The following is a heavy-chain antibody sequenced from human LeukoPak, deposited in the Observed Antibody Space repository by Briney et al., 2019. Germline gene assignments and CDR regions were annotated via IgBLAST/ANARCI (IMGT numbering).Heavy chain of an antibody. CDR2: ISAYNGNT. J-gene: IGHJ6*03. V-gene: IGHV1-18*01. CDR3: AREDSSSWYMGYYYYYMDV. Sequence: APVKVSCKASGYTFTSYGISWVRQAPGQGLEWMGWISAYNGNTNYAQKLQGRVTMTTDTSTSTAYMELRSLRSDDTAVYYCAREDSSSWYMGYYYYYMDVWGKGTTVTVSS. CDR1: GYTFTSYG. D-gene: IGHD6-13*01.